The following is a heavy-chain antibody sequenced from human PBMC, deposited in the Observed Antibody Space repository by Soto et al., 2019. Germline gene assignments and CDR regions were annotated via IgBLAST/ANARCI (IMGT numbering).Heavy chain of an antibody. CDR1: GGSFSNFY. CDR3: AREGGRHHYFDY. J-gene: IGHJ4*02. V-gene: IGHV4-34*01. CDR2: IHPSGST. Sequence: PSETVSLTCAAYGGSFSNFYWSWIRQSPGKGLEWIGEIHPSGSTFYNPSLMSRVTISVDTSKNQFSLQLSSVTAADTAVYYCAREGGRHHYFDYWGQGTLVTVSS. D-gene: IGHD1-26*01.